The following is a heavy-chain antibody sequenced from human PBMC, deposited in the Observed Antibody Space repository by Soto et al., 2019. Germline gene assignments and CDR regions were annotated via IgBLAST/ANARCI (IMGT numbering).Heavy chain of an antibody. J-gene: IGHJ3*02. V-gene: IGHV4-59*01. D-gene: IGHD6-13*01. CDR1: GGSISSYY. CDR2: IYCSGST. CDR3: AREGRIAAAGLALDAFDI. Sequence: SETLSLTCTVSGGSISSYYWSWIRQPPGKGLEWIGYIYCSGSTNYNPSLKSRVTISVDTSKNQFSLKLSSVTAADTAVYYCAREGRIAAAGLALDAFDIWGQGTMVTVSS.